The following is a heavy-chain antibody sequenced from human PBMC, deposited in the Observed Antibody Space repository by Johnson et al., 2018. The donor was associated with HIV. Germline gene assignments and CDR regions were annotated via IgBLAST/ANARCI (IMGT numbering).Heavy chain of an antibody. CDR3: CRVGPPQYDAFDK. V-gene: IGHV3-74*02. D-gene: IGHD5-24*01. Sequence: MLLVESGGGVVQPGGSLRLSCVGSGFTFSTNWMHWVRQAPGKGLVWVSCVNSDGRRTTYADSVKGRFTISRDNSKNTLYLQMNSLRAEDSAVYYCCRVGPPQYDAFDKWGQGTMVTVSS. CDR1: GFTFSTNW. CDR2: VNSDGRRT. J-gene: IGHJ3*02.